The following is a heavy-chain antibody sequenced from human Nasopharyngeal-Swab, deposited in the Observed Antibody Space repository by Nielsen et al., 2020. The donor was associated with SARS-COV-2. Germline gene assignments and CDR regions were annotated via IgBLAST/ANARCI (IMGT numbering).Heavy chain of an antibody. Sequence: GESLKISCAASGFPFSGYSMNWVRQAPGKGLEWVSYISNGGSIIYYADSVKGRFTISRDNAGTSLSLQMNSLRAEDTAVYYCARFSNKGNRYWFFDLWGRGTLVTVSS. V-gene: IGHV3-48*04. CDR3: ARFSNKGNRYWFFDL. CDR2: ISNGGSII. J-gene: IGHJ2*01. D-gene: IGHD1-14*01. CDR1: GFPFSGYS.